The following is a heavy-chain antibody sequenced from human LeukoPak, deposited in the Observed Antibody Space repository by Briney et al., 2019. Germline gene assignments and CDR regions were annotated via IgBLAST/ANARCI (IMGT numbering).Heavy chain of an antibody. CDR2: ISSSGSYI. D-gene: IGHD6-6*01. CDR3: ARGEYASSPGYFDY. J-gene: IGHJ4*02. Sequence: GGSLRLSCAASGFTFSSYSMNWVRQAPGKGLEWVSCISSSGSYIYYADSVKGRFTISRDNAKNSLYLQMDRLRAEDTAVYYCARGEYASSPGYFDYWGQGTLVTVSS. V-gene: IGHV3-21*01. CDR1: GFTFSSYS.